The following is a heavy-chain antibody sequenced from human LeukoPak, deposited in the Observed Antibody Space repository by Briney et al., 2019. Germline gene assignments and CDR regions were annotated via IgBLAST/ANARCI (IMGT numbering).Heavy chain of an antibody. D-gene: IGHD2-15*01. J-gene: IGHJ4*02. Sequence: SVKVSCKASGGTFSSYAISWVRQAPGQGLEWMGGIIPIFGTANYAQKFQGRVTITADESTSTAYMELSSLRSEDTAVYYCAREEVVVVAATVGHYFDYWGQGTLVTVSS. CDR3: AREEVVVVAATVGHYFDY. CDR2: IIPIFGTA. V-gene: IGHV1-69*13. CDR1: GGTFSSYA.